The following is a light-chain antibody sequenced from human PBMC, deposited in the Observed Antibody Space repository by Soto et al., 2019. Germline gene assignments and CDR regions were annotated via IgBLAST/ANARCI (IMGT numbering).Light chain of an antibody. V-gene: IGLV6-57*03. CDR1: SGSIASNY. J-gene: IGLJ3*02. Sequence: NFMLTQPHSVSESPGKTVTISCTRSSGSIASNYVQWYQRRPGSAPTTVIYEDNQRPSGVPDRFSGSIDSSSNSASLTISGLKTEDEADYYCQSYDSSKEVFGGGTKVTVL. CDR3: QSYDSSKEV. CDR2: EDN.